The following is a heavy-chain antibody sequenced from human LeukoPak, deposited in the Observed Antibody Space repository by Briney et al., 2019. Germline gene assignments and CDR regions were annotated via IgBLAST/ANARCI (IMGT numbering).Heavy chain of an antibody. CDR2: IIPIFGTA. CDR1: GYTFTGYY. V-gene: IGHV1-69*05. CDR3: ARAGVSGNSVFPFDY. D-gene: IGHD4-23*01. Sequence: ASVKVSCKASGYTFTGYYMHWVRQAPGQGLEWMGGIIPIFGTANYAQKFQGRVTITTDESTSTAYMELSSLRSEDTAVYYCARAGVSGNSVFPFDYWGQGTLVTVSS. J-gene: IGHJ4*02.